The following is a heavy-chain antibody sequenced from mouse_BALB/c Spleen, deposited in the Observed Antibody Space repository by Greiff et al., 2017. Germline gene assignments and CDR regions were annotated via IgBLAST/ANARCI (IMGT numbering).Heavy chain of an antibody. CDR1: GFTFSSYW. CDR2: IRLKSDNYAT. Sequence: EVQLVESGGGLVQPGGSMKLSCVASGFTFSSYWMSWVRQSPEKGLEWVAEIRLKSDNYATHYAESVKGKFTISRDDSKSRLYLQMNSLRAEDTGIYYCTRYRYFDVWGAGTTVTVSS. V-gene: IGHV6-6*02. CDR3: TRYRYFDV. J-gene: IGHJ1*01.